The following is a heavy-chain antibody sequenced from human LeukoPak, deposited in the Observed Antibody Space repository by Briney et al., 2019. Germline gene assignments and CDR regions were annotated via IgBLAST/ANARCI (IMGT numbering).Heavy chain of an antibody. V-gene: IGHV3-9*03. Sequence: GGSLRLSCAASGFTFDDYAMHWVRQAPGKGLEWVSGISWNSGSIGYADSVKGRFTISRDNAKNSLYLQMNSLRAEDMALYYCAKEGSITGTDEGGWFDPWGQGTLVTVSS. CDR3: AKEGSITGTDEGGWFDP. CDR1: GFTFDDYA. J-gene: IGHJ5*02. CDR2: ISWNSGSI. D-gene: IGHD1-7*01.